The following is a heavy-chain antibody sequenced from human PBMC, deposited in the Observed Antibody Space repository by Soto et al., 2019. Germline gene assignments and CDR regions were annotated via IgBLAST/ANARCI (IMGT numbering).Heavy chain of an antibody. J-gene: IGHJ6*02. CDR1: GGSISSGDSY. Sequence: QVQLQESGPGLVTPSQTLSLTCTVSGGSISSGDSYWSWIRQPPGKGLEWIGYIYYSGSIFYNPSRESRVTISVDTSKNQFSLKLSSVTAADTAVYYCARDDCGTSRCSYYYGMDVWGQGTTVTVSS. CDR3: ARDDCGTSRCSYYYGMDV. V-gene: IGHV4-30-4*01. D-gene: IGHD2-21*01. CDR2: IYYSGSI.